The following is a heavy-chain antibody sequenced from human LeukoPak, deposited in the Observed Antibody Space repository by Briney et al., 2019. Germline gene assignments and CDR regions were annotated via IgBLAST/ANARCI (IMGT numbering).Heavy chain of an antibody. V-gene: IGHV4-39*01. Sequence: SETLSLTCTVSGGSISTSNYYGGWVHQPPGKGLEWIGNIFYSGSTYYSPSLKSRVTISLDTSRNQFSLKLSSVTAADTAVYYCARRGGANWFDPWGQGTLVTVSS. D-gene: IGHD3-10*01. CDR1: GGSISTSNYY. J-gene: IGHJ5*02. CDR3: ARRGGANWFDP. CDR2: IFYSGST.